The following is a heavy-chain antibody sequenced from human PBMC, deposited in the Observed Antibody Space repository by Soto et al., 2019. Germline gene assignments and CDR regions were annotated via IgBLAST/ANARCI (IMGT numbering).Heavy chain of an antibody. J-gene: IGHJ6*02. CDR1: GGTFSSYA. CDR3: ARVNEVVRGVYYGMDV. Sequence: QVQLVQSGAEVKKPGPSVKVSCKASGGTFSSYAISWVRQAPGQGLEWMGGIIPIFGTANYAQKFQGRVTITADESTSTAYMELSSLRSEDTAVYYCARVNEVVRGVYYGMDVWGQGTTVTVSS. V-gene: IGHV1-69*01. CDR2: IIPIFGTA. D-gene: IGHD3-10*01.